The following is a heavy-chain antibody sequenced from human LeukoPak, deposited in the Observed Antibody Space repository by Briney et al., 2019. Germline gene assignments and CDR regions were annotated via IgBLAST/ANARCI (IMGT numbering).Heavy chain of an antibody. V-gene: IGHV1-69*06. CDR3: AFSRSWYGGYYFDY. CDR1: GGTFSSYA. J-gene: IGHJ4*02. Sequence: SVKVSCKASGGTFSSYAISWVRQAPGQGLEWMGGIIPIFGTANYAQKFQGRVTITADKSTSTAYMELSSLRSEDTAVYYCAFSRSWYGGYYFDYWDQGTLVTVSS. D-gene: IGHD6-13*01. CDR2: IIPIFGTA.